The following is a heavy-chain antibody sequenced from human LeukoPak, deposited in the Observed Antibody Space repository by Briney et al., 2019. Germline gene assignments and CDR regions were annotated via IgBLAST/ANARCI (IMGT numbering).Heavy chain of an antibody. CDR2: ISSNGGST. CDR3: VKDLLPGYSSGWSMNY. V-gene: IGHV3-64D*06. J-gene: IGHJ4*02. Sequence: GGSLRLSCSASGFTSSSYAMHWVRQAPGKGLEYVSAISSNGGSTYYADSVKGRFTISRDNSKNTLYLQMSSLRAEDTAVYYCVKDLLPGYSSGWSMNYWGQGTLVTVSS. CDR1: GFTSSSYA. D-gene: IGHD6-19*01.